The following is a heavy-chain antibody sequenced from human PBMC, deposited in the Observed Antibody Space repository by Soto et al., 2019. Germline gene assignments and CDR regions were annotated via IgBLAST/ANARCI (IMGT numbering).Heavy chain of an antibody. CDR3: ANRGSGSYSVV. CDR1: GFTFSNYA. V-gene: IGHV3-23*01. Sequence: EVQLLESGGGLVQPGGSLRLSCAASGFTFSNYAMSWVRQAPGKGLEWVSVISGSGDSTYYADSVKGRFTISRDNSKNTLYLQMNSLRAEDTAVSYCANRGSGSYSVVWGQGTLVTVSS. D-gene: IGHD3-10*01. CDR2: ISGSGDST. J-gene: IGHJ4*02.